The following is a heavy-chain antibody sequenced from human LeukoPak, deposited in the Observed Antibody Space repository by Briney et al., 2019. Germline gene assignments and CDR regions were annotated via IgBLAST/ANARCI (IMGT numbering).Heavy chain of an antibody. D-gene: IGHD2-2*01. CDR2: IQPGGST. Sequence: SETLSLTCTVSGGSSGSMSYYYWSWIRQPAGKGLEWVGRIQPGGSTNDNPSLKSRVTISVDTSKNQFSLKLSSVTAADTAVYYCARVGYCSSTSCPFDYWGQGTLVTVSS. CDR1: GGSSGSMSYYY. V-gene: IGHV4-4*07. CDR3: ARVGYCSSTSCPFDY. J-gene: IGHJ4*02.